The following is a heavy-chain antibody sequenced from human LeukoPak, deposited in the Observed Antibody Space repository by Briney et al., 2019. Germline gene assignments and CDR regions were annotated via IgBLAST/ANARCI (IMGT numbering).Heavy chain of an antibody. V-gene: IGHV3-21*01. J-gene: IGHJ3*02. D-gene: IGHD2-21*02. Sequence: GGSLRLSCAASGFTFSSYSMNWVRQAPGKGLNWVSSISSSSSYIYYTDSVKGRFTISRDNAKNSLYLQMNSLRAEDTAVYYCAASYCGGDCPPFDAFDIWGQGTMVTVSS. CDR1: GFTFSSYS. CDR3: AASYCGGDCPPFDAFDI. CDR2: ISSSSSYI.